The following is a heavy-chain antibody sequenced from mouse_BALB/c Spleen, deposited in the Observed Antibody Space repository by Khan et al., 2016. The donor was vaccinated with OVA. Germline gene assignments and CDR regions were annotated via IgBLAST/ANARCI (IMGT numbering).Heavy chain of an antibody. CDR1: GFSLTSYG. D-gene: IGHD1-1*01. V-gene: IGHV2-3*01. Sequence: VQLQQSGPGLVAPSQSLSITCTVSGFSLTSYGVNWVRQPPGKGLEWLGVIWGDGNTNYHSALLSRLIIRRVNSKSQVFLKLNSLQTDDTATYYCAKFTPDYYSMDYWGQGTSVTAAS. CDR2: IWGDGNT. CDR3: AKFTPDYYSMDY. J-gene: IGHJ4*01.